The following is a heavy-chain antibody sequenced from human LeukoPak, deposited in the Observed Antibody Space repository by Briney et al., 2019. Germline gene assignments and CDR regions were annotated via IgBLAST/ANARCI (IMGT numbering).Heavy chain of an antibody. V-gene: IGHV4-34*01. D-gene: IGHD1-26*01. CDR2: INHSGST. CDR1: GGSIRSYY. CDR3: ARWMVGATFDY. J-gene: IGHJ4*02. Sequence: SETLSLTCTVSGGSIRSYYWSWIRQPPGKGLEWIGEINHSGSTNYNPSLKSRVTISVDTSKNQFSLKLISVTAADTAVYYCARWMVGATFDYWGQGTLVTVSS.